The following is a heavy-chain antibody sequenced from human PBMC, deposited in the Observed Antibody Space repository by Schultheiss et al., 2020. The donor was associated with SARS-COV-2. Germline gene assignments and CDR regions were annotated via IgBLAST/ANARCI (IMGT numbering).Heavy chain of an antibody. J-gene: IGHJ3*02. Sequence: SETLSLTCTVSGGSISGYYWSWIRQTPEKGLEWIAYIYYTGSTNYNPSLKSRVTISVDTSKNQFSLKLNSVTATDTAVYYCARAQPDYYDYIWGSYRPYAFDIWGQGTMVTVSS. CDR1: GGSISGYY. V-gene: IGHV4-59*01. D-gene: IGHD3-16*02. CDR2: IYYTGST. CDR3: ARAQPDYYDYIWGSYRPYAFDI.